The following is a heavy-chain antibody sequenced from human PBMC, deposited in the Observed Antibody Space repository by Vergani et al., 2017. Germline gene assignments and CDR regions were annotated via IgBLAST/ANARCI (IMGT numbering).Heavy chain of an antibody. CDR2: IYPGDSDT. CDR1: GYSFTSYW. V-gene: IGHV5-51*01. Sequence: EVQLVQSGAEVKTPGESLKISCKGSGYSFTSYWIGWVRQMPGKGLEWMGIIYPGDSDTRYSPSFQGQVTISADKSISTAYLQWSSLKASDTAMYYCARLPPRNYYGSGSYYGYYYYMDVWGKGTTVTVSS. J-gene: IGHJ6*03. D-gene: IGHD3-10*01. CDR3: ARLPPRNYYGSGSYYGYYYYMDV.